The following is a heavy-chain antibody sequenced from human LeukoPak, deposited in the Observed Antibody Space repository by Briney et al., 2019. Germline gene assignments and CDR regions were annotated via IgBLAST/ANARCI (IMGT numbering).Heavy chain of an antibody. Sequence: GGSLRLSCAASGFTFSTSNMNWVRQAPGKGLEWMSSISGSSDKIYYADSVKVRFTISRDNAKDSLYLQMNSLRAEDTAMYYCVRIPNSANFPNWFDPWGQGTLVTVSS. V-gene: IGHV3-21*01. CDR2: ISGSSDKI. CDR3: VRIPNSANFPNWFDP. CDR1: GFTFSTSN. J-gene: IGHJ5*02. D-gene: IGHD4/OR15-4a*01.